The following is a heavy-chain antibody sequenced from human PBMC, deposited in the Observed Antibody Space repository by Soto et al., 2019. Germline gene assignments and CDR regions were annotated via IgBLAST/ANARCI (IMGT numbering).Heavy chain of an antibody. CDR1: GGSISSGGYY. J-gene: IGHJ4*02. V-gene: IGHV4-31*01. CDR2: INYRGRT. D-gene: IGHD1-26*01. CDR3: ARTPLL. Sequence: QVQLQESGPGLVKPSQTLSLTCTVSGGSISSGGYYWSWIRQHPGKGLAWIGYINYRGRTYYNPSLMSPLTISVDTSKNQLSLKLSSVTAADTAVYYCARTPLLWGQGTLVTVSS.